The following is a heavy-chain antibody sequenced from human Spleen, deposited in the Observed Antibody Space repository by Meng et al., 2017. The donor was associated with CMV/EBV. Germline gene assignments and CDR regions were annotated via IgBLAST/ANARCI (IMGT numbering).Heavy chain of an antibody. CDR2: IKQNGREK. V-gene: IGHV3-7*01. CDR1: DFNLSNYW. J-gene: IGHJ6*02. D-gene: IGHD2-2*01. CDR3: AKGQCSTTSCYRERDYGMDV. Sequence: GGSLRLSCVVSDFNLSNYWMAWVRQAPGKGLEWVANIKQNGREKYYVDSVKGRFTISRDNAENSVHLQMNSLRVEDTAVYYCAKGQCSTTSCYRERDYGMDVWGQGTTVTVSS.